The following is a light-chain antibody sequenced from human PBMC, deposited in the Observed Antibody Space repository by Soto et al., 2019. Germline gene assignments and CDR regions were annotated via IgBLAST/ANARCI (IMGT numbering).Light chain of an antibody. J-gene: IGKJ4*02. CDR2: DAS. CDR3: QQFSSYPLT. Sequence: EFVLTQSPGTLSLSPGERATLSCRASQTVRNNYLAWYQQKPGQAPRLLIYDASSRATGIPDRFSGGGSGTAFTLTSSRLDPADFAVYYCQQFSSYPLTFGGGTKVEIK. CDR1: QTVRNNY. V-gene: IGKV3-20*01.